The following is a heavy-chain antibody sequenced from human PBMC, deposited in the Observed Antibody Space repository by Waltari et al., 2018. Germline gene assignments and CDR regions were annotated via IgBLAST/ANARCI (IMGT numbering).Heavy chain of an antibody. J-gene: IGHJ4*02. Sequence: QVQLVESGGGVVQPGRSLRLYCVASGFTLSSSGMHWVRQTPGKGLEWVAVISSDGRNYYYADSVKGRFTISRDNSENTLFLQMSSLRPEDTALYYCARAERHYYFGSGSYLAYWGQGALVTVSS. D-gene: IGHD3-10*01. CDR3: ARAERHYYFGSGSYLAY. CDR2: ISSDGRNY. V-gene: IGHV3-30*03. CDR1: GFTLSSSG.